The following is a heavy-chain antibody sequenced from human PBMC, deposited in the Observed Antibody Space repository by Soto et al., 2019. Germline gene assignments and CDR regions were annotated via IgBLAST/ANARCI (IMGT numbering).Heavy chain of an antibody. D-gene: IGHD6-19*01. J-gene: IGHJ4*02. Sequence: GSLRLSCEASGFSFYYFGMTCVRQAPGKGLEWVSFISSSASYIYYADSVKGRFTVSRDNAKKSLNLQMNSLRAEDTAVYYCARSRSHWLASDSWGQGTLVTVSS. V-gene: IGHV3-21*01. CDR1: GFSFYYFG. CDR3: ARSRSHWLASDS. CDR2: ISSSASYI.